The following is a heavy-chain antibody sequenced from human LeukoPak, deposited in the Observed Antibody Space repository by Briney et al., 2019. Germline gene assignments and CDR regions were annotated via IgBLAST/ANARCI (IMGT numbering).Heavy chain of an antibody. D-gene: IGHD3-10*01. CDR2: IYYSGST. CDR1: GGSISSYY. Sequence: SETLSLTCTVSGGSISSYYWSWIRQPPGKGLEWIGYIYYSGSTNYNPSLTSRVTISVDTSKNQFSLKLRSVTAADTAVYYCARETHDPTLVRGVVDYWGRGTLVTVSS. V-gene: IGHV4-59*12. J-gene: IGHJ4*02. CDR3: ARETHDPTLVRGVVDY.